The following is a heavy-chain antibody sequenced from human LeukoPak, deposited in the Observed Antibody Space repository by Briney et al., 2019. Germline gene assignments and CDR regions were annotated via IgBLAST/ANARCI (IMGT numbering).Heavy chain of an antibody. D-gene: IGHD5-18*01. CDR2: ISYDGSNK. V-gene: IGHV3-30*03. CDR3: ARDTTTRTLGNSYGPPLVT. CDR1: GFTFSSYG. J-gene: IGHJ4*02. Sequence: GRSLRLSCAASGFTFSSYGMHWVRQAPGKGLEWVAVISYDGSNKYYADSVKGRFTISRDNSKNTLYLQMNSLRAEDTAVYYCARDTTTRTLGNSYGPPLVTWGQGTLVTVSS.